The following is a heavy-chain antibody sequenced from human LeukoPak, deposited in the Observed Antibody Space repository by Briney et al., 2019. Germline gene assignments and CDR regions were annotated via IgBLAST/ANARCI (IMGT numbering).Heavy chain of an antibody. D-gene: IGHD4-17*01. J-gene: IGHJ3*01. CDR2: MSESGDKT. V-gene: IGHV3-23*01. Sequence: GGSLRLSCTASGFAFTNYAMGWVRQAQGEGLEWVTVMSESGDKTFYADSVKGRFTISRDNSKNMLFLQMNNLRAEDTALYYCAKVLYGAHDAFDVWGQGTTVTVSS. CDR3: AKVLYGAHDAFDV. CDR1: GFAFTNYA.